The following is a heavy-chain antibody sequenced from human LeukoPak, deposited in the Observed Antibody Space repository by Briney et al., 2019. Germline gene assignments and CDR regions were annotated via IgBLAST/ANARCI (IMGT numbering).Heavy chain of an antibody. CDR2: ISGSGGST. CDR1: GFTFSSYA. V-gene: IGHV3-23*01. Sequence: GGSLRLSCAASGFTFSSYAMSWVRQAPGKGLEWVSAISGSGGSTYYADSVKGRFTISRDNSKNTLYLQMNSLRAEDTAVYYCAKRRLGVGSTSSKEFDYWGQGTLVTVSS. CDR3: AKRRLGVGSTSSKEFDY. D-gene: IGHD6-6*01. J-gene: IGHJ4*02.